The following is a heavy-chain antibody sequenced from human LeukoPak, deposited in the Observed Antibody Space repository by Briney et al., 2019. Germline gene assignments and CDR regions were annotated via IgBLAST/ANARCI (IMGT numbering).Heavy chain of an antibody. CDR1: GYTFTDYY. D-gene: IGHD3-10*01. CDR3: ATGDYSGTKPDPIDM. Sequence: ASVKVSCKASGYTFTDYYIHWVRQAPGQGVEWMGCITPNSDDTDYAQKFQGRITMSRDTSINTAYMELTRLRSDDTAVYYCATGDYSGTKPDPIDMWGQGTMVTVSS. J-gene: IGHJ3*02. V-gene: IGHV1-2*02. CDR2: ITPNSDDT.